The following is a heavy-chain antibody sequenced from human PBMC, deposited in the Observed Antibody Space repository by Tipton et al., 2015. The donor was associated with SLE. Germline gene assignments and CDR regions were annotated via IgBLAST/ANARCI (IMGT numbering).Heavy chain of an antibody. J-gene: IGHJ3*02. D-gene: IGHD2/OR15-2a*01. Sequence: SLRLSCAASGFTFSGYTMSWVRQAPGKGLEWVSVIVGSDSSTHYADSVKGRFTISRDNAKNTLYLQMNSLRAEDTAVYYCTRVESTSWAFDIWGQGTIVTVSS. CDR3: TRVESTSWAFDI. CDR1: GFTFSGYT. V-gene: IGHV3-23*01. CDR2: IVGSDSST.